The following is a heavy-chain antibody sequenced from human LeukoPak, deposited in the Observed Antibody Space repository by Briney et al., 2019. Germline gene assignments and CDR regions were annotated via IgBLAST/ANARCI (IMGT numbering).Heavy chain of an antibody. CDR3: ARDYGGNSELYYFEN. CDR1: GYSFTSKW. Sequence: GESLRISCKGSGYSFTSKWIGWVRQMPGKGLEWMGIIYPGDSDTRYSPSFQGQVTISVDKSISTAYLQWSSLKASDTAMYYCARDYGGNSELYYFENWGQGTLVTVSS. J-gene: IGHJ4*02. V-gene: IGHV5-51*01. CDR2: IYPGDSDT. D-gene: IGHD4-23*01.